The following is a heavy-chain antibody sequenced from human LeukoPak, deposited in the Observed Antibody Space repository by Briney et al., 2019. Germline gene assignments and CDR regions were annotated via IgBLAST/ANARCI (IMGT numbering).Heavy chain of an antibody. V-gene: IGHV4-34*01. CDR2: INHSGST. CDR3: ARERA. Sequence: SETLSLTCAVYGGSFSGYYLSWIRQPPGKGLEWIGEINHSGSTNYNPSLKSRVTISVDTSKNQFSLKLSSVTAADTAVYYCARERAWGQGTLVTVSS. D-gene: IGHD6-25*01. CDR1: GGSFSGYY. J-gene: IGHJ5*02.